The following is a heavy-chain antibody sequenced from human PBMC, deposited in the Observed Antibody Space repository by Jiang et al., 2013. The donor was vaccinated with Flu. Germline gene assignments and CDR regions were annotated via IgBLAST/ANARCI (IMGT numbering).Heavy chain of an antibody. CDR2: IYHSGST. D-gene: IGHD3-10*01. Sequence: GSGLVKPSQTLSLTCTVSGGSISSGDYYWSWIRQPPGKGLEWIGYIYHSGSTYYNPSLKSRVTISVDRSKNQFSLKLSSVTAADTAVYYCARGGGAYAFDIWGQGTMVTVSS. CDR1: GGSISSGDYY. CDR3: ARGGGAYAFDI. J-gene: IGHJ3*02. V-gene: IGHV4-30-2*01.